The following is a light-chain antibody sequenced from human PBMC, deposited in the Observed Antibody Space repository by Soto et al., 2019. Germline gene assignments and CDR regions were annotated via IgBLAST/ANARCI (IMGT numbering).Light chain of an antibody. CDR1: QGIGNS. J-gene: IGKJ3*01. Sequence: IQMTQSPSSLSASVGDRVTITCRASQGIGNSLAWYQQKPGKVPKLLIYAASTLQSGVPSRFSGSGSGTDFTLTISSLQPEDVATYYCQKYNTGRPPFTFGPGTKVDIK. CDR2: AAS. V-gene: IGKV1-27*01. CDR3: QKYNTGRPPFT.